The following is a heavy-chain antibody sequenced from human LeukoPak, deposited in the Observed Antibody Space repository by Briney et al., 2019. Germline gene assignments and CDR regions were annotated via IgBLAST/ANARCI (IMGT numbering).Heavy chain of an antibody. J-gene: IGHJ4*02. CDR1: GFTFSSYA. CDR2: ISSSSSYI. D-gene: IGHD2-2*01. V-gene: IGHV3-21*01. CDR3: ARLAGALGYCSSTSCAVDY. Sequence: GGSLRLSCAASGFTFSSYAMSWVRQAPGKGLEWVSSISSSSSYIYYADSVKGRFTISRDNAKNSLYLQMNSLRAEDTAVYYCARLAGALGYCSSTSCAVDYWGQGTLVTVSS.